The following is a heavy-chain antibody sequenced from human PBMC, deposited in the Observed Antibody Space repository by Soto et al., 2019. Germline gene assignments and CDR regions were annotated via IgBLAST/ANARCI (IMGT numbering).Heavy chain of an antibody. CDR1: VFTFMSSD. Sequence: GSSRSLSCAASVFTFMSSDIHWFRHATGKGLEWVSGIGNAGETFYRGVVKGGFTIYRENAKNSLYLQMNSLRAGDTAVYYCARSIAVGGIGAFDIWGQGTMVTVSS. CDR2: IGNAGET. CDR3: ARSIAVGGIGAFDI. V-gene: IGHV3-13*01. D-gene: IGHD6-19*01. J-gene: IGHJ3*02.